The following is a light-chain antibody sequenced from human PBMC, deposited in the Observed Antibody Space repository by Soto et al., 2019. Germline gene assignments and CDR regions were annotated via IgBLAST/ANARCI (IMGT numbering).Light chain of an antibody. CDR2: EVS. V-gene: IGLV2-8*01. J-gene: IGLJ1*01. CDR1: SSDTGDYNY. Sequence: QSVLTQPPSASGSPGQSVTISCSGTSSDTGDYNYVSWYQQHPGKAPKLMIYEVSKRPSGVPDRFSGSKSGNTASLTVSGLQAADEADYYCSSYAGSDNYVFGTGTKLTVL. CDR3: SSYAGSDNYV.